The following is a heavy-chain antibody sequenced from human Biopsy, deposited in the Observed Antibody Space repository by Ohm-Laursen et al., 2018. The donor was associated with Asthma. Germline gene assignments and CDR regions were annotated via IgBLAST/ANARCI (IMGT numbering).Heavy chain of an antibody. V-gene: IGHV4-39*01. CDR1: GGSMTPTSRY. CDR2: ISYGGKT. J-gene: IGHJ6*02. CDR3: ARRITIFGVVQKGHGMDA. D-gene: IGHD3-3*01. Sequence: SETLSLTCAVSGGSMTPTSRYWDWIRQAPGKGLEWIGYISYGGKTSYNPSLKNRVTISRDTQKNQFSLRLPSVTAADTAVYFCARRITIFGVVQKGHGMDAWGQGTTVIVSS.